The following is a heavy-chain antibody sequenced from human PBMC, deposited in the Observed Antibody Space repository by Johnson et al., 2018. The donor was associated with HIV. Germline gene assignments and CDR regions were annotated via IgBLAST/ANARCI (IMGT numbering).Heavy chain of an antibody. CDR3: SRHSPRGYSGYDAFDI. J-gene: IGHJ3*02. V-gene: IGHV3-30*02. Sequence: QVKLVESGGGVVQPGGSLRLSCAASGFTFSSYGMHWVRQAPGKGLEWVAFIRYDGSNKYYIDSVKGRFTISRDNAKNSLYLQMNSLRAEDTAVYYCSRHSPRGYSGYDAFDIWGQGTMVTVSS. CDR1: GFTFSSYG. D-gene: IGHD5-12*01. CDR2: IRYDGSNK.